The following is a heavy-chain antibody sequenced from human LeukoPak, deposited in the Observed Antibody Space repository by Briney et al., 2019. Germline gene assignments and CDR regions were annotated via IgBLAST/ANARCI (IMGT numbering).Heavy chain of an antibody. V-gene: IGHV4-39*07. CDR3: ARAGRAARPGFDY. J-gene: IGHJ4*02. D-gene: IGHD6-6*01. CDR1: GGSISSSSYY. Sequence: SETLSLTCTVSGGSISSSSYYWGWIRQPPGKGLEWIGSIYYSGSTYYNPSLKSRVTISVDTPKNQFSLKLSSVTAADTAVYYCARAGRAARPGFDYWGQGTLVTVSS. CDR2: IYYSGST.